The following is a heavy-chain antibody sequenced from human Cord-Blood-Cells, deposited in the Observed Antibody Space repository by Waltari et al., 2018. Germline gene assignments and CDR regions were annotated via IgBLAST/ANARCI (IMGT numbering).Heavy chain of an antibody. V-gene: IGHV4-59*08. J-gene: IGHJ4*02. D-gene: IGHD1-26*01. CDR3: ARWDRLVGAFDY. CDR1: GGSISSYY. Sequence: QVQLQESGPGLVKPSETLSLTCTVSGGSISSYYWSWIRQPPGKGLEWIGYIYYSGSTNYNPSLKSRVTRSVDTSKNQFSLKLSSVTAADTAVYYCARWDRLVGAFDYWGQGTLVTVSS. CDR2: IYYSGST.